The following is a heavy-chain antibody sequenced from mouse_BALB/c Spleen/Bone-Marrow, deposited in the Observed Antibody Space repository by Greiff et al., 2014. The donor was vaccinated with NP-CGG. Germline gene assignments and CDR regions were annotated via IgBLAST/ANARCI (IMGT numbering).Heavy chain of an antibody. J-gene: IGHJ2*01. Sequence: QVQLQQSGPELVRPGVSVKLSCKGSGYTFTAYAMHWVKQSHAKSLEWIGLISTYSGNIHYNQNFKGKATMTVDKSSRTAYMELAEFTSEYSATYYCARNFYVSSYFDYWGQGTTLTVSS. CDR1: GYTFTAYA. CDR2: ISTYSGNI. D-gene: IGHD1-1*01. CDR3: ARNFYVSSYFDY. V-gene: IGHV1S137*01.